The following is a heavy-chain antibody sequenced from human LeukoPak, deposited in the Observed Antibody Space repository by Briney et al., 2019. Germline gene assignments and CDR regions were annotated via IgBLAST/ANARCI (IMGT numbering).Heavy chain of an antibody. V-gene: IGHV3-21*01. CDR1: GFTFSTYS. J-gene: IGHJ4*02. CDR2: ISSGSSHM. CDR3: AIELAPRGGATDY. D-gene: IGHD1-26*01. Sequence: PGGSLRLSCAASGFTFSTYSMSWVRQAPGKGLEWLSFISSGSSHMYYADSMKGRFTISRDNAKNSPYLQMNGLRAEDTAVYYCAIELAPRGGATDYWGQGTRVTVSS.